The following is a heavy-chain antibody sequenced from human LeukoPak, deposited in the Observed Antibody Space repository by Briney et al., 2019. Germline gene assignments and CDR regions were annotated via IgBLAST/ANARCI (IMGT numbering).Heavy chain of an antibody. V-gene: IGHV4-61*02. D-gene: IGHD2-15*01. CDR2: FHTRGST. J-gene: IGHJ5*02. CDR3: ARVDGSCSGGSCPSGNWFDP. Sequence: SETLSLTCTVSRGSISSGNYYWSWIRQPAGKGLEWIGGFHTRGSTNYNPSPKSRAIISVDKSKNQLSLKLNSVTAADTAVYYCARVDGSCSGGSCPSGNWFDPWGQGTLVTVSS. CDR1: RGSISSGNYY.